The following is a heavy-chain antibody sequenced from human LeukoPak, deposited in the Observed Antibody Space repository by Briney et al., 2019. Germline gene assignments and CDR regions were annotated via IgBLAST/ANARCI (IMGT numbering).Heavy chain of an antibody. Sequence: GGSLRLSCAASGFTFDDYAMPWVRQAPGKGLEWVSGISWNSGSIGYADSVKGRFTISRDNAKNSLYLQMNSLRAEDTALYYCAKDRAAAGLTYFDYWGQGTLVTVSS. CDR2: ISWNSGSI. V-gene: IGHV3-9*01. CDR3: AKDRAAAGLTYFDY. CDR1: GFTFDDYA. J-gene: IGHJ4*02. D-gene: IGHD6-13*01.